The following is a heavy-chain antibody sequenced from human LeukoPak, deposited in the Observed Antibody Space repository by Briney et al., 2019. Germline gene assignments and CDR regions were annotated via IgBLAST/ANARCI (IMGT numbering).Heavy chain of an antibody. CDR3: ARGGDDYGDYGWFDP. D-gene: IGHD4-17*01. V-gene: IGHV4-38-2*02. CDR2: IYHSGST. CDR1: GYSISSGYY. J-gene: IGHJ5*02. Sequence: PSETLSLTCTVSGYSISSGYYWGWIRQPPGKGLEWIGSIYHSGSTYYNPSLKSRVTISVDTSKNQFSLKLSSVTAADTAVYYCARGGDDYGDYGWFDPWGQGTLVTVSS.